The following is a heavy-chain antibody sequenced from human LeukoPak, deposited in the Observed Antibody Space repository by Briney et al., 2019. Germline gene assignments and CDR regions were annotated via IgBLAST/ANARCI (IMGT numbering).Heavy chain of an antibody. CDR2: IIPIFGTA. CDR1: GYTFTSYG. Sequence: SVKVSCKASGYTFTSYGISWVRQAPGQGLEWMGGIIPIFGTANYAQKFQGRVTITADESTSTAYMELSSLRSEDTAVYYCARESSSGGGWFDPWGQGTLVTVSS. D-gene: IGHD6-25*01. V-gene: IGHV1-69*13. J-gene: IGHJ5*02. CDR3: ARESSSGGGWFDP.